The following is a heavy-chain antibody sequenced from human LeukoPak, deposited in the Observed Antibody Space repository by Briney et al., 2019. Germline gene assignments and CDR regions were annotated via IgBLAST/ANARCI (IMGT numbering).Heavy chain of an antibody. CDR3: ASSGTVTTWNY. J-gene: IGHJ4*02. CDR2: IYYIGTT. CDR1: GGSISSGGYC. V-gene: IGHV4-31*03. D-gene: IGHD4-17*01. Sequence: SETLSLTCTVSGGSISSGGYCWSWIRHHPGNGLDWIGCIYYIGTTYYHPSLTSRVAISVDTSKNQFSLKLSSVTAADTDVYYCASSGTVTTWNYWGQGTLVTVSS.